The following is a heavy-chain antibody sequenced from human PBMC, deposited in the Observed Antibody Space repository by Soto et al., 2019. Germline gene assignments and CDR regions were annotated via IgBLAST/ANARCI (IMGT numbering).Heavy chain of an antibody. J-gene: IGHJ4*02. Sequence: PGGSLRLSCAASGFTFSSYVMHWVRQAPGKGLEWVAVISYDGSNKYYADSVKGRFTISRDNSKNTLYLQMNSLRAEDTAVYYCAKEPYYDILTGYYNSDYWGQGTLVTVS. CDR1: GFTFSSYV. V-gene: IGHV3-30*18. D-gene: IGHD3-9*01. CDR2: ISYDGSNK. CDR3: AKEPYYDILTGYYNSDY.